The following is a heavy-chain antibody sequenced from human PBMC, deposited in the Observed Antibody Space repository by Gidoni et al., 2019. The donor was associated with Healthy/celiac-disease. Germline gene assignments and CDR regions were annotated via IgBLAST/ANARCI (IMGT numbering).Heavy chain of an antibody. J-gene: IGHJ4*02. D-gene: IGHD4-4*01. CDR1: GFTFSSYA. CDR3: ARALGWATGDY. V-gene: IGHV3-30*04. Sequence: QVQLVESGGGVVQPGRSLRLSCAASGFTFSSYAMHWVRQAPGKGLEWVAVISYDGSNKYYADSVKGRFTISRDNSKNTLYLQMNSLRAEDTAVYYCARALGWATGDYWGQGTLVTVSS. CDR2: ISYDGSNK.